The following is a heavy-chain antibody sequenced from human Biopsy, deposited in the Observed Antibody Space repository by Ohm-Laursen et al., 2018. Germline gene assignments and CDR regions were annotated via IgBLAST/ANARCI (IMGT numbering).Heavy chain of an antibody. CDR3: AADADGYYTEFDY. D-gene: IGHD3-3*01. CDR1: GGPSSNYA. V-gene: IGHV1-69*04. CDR2: IVPILGHL. J-gene: IGHJ4*02. Sequence: SVKVSCKASGGPSSNYAFSWVRQAPGQGLEWVGRIVPILGHLNYAQRFQGRVSITADKSTTYAYMELSSLTSGDTAVYYCAADADGYYTEFDYWGPGTLVTVSS.